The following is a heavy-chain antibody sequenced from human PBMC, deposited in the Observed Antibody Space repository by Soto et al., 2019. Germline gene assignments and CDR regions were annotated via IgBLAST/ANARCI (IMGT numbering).Heavy chain of an antibody. Sequence: GGSLRLSCAASGFTFSSYGMNWVRQAPGKGLEWVSSISSSSSYIYYADSVKGRFTISRDNAKNSLYLQMNSLRAEDTAVYYCARTIVVVPAANPWFDPWGQGTLVTVSS. CDR1: GFTFSSYG. J-gene: IGHJ5*02. CDR3: ARTIVVVPAANPWFDP. CDR2: ISSSSSYI. D-gene: IGHD2-2*01. V-gene: IGHV3-21*01.